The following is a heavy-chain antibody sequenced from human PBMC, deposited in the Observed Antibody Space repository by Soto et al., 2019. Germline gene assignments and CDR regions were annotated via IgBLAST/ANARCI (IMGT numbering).Heavy chain of an antibody. CDR3: ARVAYGNGWIFDY. Sequence: GGSLRLSCAASGFTFSAYWMSWVRQAPGKGLEWVANIKQDGSEKYHVDSVKGRFTLSRDNAKNSLQLQMNSLRAEDTAIYFCARVAYGNGWIFDYWGQGTLVTVSS. CDR1: GFTFSAYW. V-gene: IGHV3-7*01. CDR2: IKQDGSEK. J-gene: IGHJ4*01. D-gene: IGHD6-19*01.